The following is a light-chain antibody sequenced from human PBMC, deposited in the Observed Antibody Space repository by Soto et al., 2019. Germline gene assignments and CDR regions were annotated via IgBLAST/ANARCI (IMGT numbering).Light chain of an antibody. J-gene: IGKJ1*01. CDR1: QGIRSD. Sequence: DIQMTQSPSSLSASVGDRVTITCRASQGIRSDLGWYQQKPGKAPKRLIYAASGLHSGVPSRFSGSGSGTEFTLTISSLQPEDFATYYCLQHNNYPRTFGPGTKVEIK. CDR2: AAS. V-gene: IGKV1-17*01. CDR3: LQHNNYPRT.